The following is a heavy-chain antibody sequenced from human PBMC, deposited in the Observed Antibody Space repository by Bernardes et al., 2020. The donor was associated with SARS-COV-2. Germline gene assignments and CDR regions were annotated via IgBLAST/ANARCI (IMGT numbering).Heavy chain of an antibody. V-gene: IGHV3-33*01. Sequence: GGSLRLSCAASGFTFSNYGMHWVRQAPGKGLDWVAVIWYDGSDKYYADSVKGRFTISRDISKNTLYLQMNSLRAEDTAVYYCARDDEDSNNDGISYGMDVWGQGTTVIVSS. D-gene: IGHD4-4*01. J-gene: IGHJ6*02. CDR2: IWYDGSDK. CDR1: GFTFSNYG. CDR3: ARDDEDSNNDGISYGMDV.